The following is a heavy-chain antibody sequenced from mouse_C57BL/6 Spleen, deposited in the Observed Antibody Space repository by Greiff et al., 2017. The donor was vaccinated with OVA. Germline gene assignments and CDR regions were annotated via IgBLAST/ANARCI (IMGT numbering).Heavy chain of an antibody. D-gene: IGHD3-2*02. CDR1: VYTFTDYN. Sequence: EVQLQQSGPELVKPGASVKIPRKASVYTFTDYNMDWVKQSHGKSLEWIGDINPNNGGTIYNQKFKGKATLTVDKSSSTAYMELRSLTSEDTAVCYCARKAQATGYAMDYWGQGTSVTVSS. CDR2: INPNNGGT. V-gene: IGHV1-18*01. J-gene: IGHJ4*01. CDR3: ARKAQATGYAMDY.